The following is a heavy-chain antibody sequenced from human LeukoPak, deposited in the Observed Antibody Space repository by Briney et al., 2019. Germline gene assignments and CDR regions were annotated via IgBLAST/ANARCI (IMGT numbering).Heavy chain of an antibody. CDR1: GFTFSSYW. CDR3: ARPRQVAATPVDLGPFFDY. CDR2: IKQDGSEK. Sequence: RGSLRLSCAASGFTFSSYWMSWVRQAPGKGLEWVANIKQDGSEKYYVDSVKGRFTISRDNAKNSLYLQMNSLRAEDTAVYYCARPRQVAATPVDLGPFFDYWGQGTLVTVSS. J-gene: IGHJ4*02. D-gene: IGHD2-15*01. V-gene: IGHV3-7*01.